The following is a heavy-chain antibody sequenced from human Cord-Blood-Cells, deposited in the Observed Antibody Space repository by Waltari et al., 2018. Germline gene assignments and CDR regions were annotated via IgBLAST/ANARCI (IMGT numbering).Heavy chain of an antibody. D-gene: IGHD4-17*01. V-gene: IGHV4-34*01. J-gene: IGHJ6*02. CDR2: INHSGST. CDR3: AGIRQNDYGDYVDYYYGMDV. CDR1: GGSFSGYY. Sequence: QVQLQQWGAGLLKPSETLSLTCAVYGGSFSGYYWSWIRHPPGKGLEWSGEINHSGSTNYNPSLKSRVTISLDTSKNQFSLKLSSVTAADTAVYYCAGIRQNDYGDYVDYYYGMDVWGQGTTVTVSS.